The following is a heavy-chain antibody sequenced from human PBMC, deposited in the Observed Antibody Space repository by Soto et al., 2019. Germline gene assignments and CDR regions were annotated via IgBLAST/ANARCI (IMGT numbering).Heavy chain of an antibody. D-gene: IGHD6-19*01. CDR3: AKIPIIAVAGEYYFDY. CDR2: ISGSGGST. Sequence: PGGSLRLSCAASGFTFSSYAMSWVRQAPGKGLEWVSAISGSGGSTYYADSVKGRFTISRDNSKNTLYLQMNSLRAEDTAVYYCAKIPIIAVAGEYYFDYWGQGTLVTVS. J-gene: IGHJ4*02. CDR1: GFTFSSYA. V-gene: IGHV3-23*01.